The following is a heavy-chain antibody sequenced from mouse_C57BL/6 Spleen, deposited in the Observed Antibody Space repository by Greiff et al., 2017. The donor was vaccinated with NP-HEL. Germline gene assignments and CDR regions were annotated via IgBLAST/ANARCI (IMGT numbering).Heavy chain of an antibody. CDR2: IYHKNGGT. V-gene: IGHV1-22*01. CDR1: GYTFTDYN. D-gene: IGHD1-1*01. CDR3: ARRDYYCGSSLDY. Sequence: EVQLQQSGPELVKPGASVKMSCKASGYTFTDYNMHWVKQSHGKSLEWIGYIYHKNGGTSYNPKFKGKATLTVNKSSSTAYMELRRLSSEDSSGYYCARRDYYCGSSLDYWGQGTTHTVSS. J-gene: IGHJ2*01.